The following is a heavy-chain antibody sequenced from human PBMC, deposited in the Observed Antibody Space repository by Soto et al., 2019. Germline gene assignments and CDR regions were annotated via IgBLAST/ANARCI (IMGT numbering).Heavy chain of an antibody. D-gene: IGHD6-6*01. CDR3: ARENSRSYYFDY. Sequence: AVGSLRLSCAASGFTFSTYWMHWVRQAPGKGLVWVSRIHSDGSATNYADPVKGRFTISRDNAKNTLYLQMNSLRAEDTAVYYCARENSRSYYFDYWGQGTLVTVS. J-gene: IGHJ4*02. V-gene: IGHV3-74*01. CDR1: GFTFSTYW. CDR2: IHSDGSAT.